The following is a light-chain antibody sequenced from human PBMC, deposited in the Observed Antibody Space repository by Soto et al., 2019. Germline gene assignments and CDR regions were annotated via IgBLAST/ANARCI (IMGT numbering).Light chain of an antibody. J-gene: IGKJ1*01. Sequence: EIKMTQSPSTLSVSISERATLSYRASQSISSNLAWYQQKPGQAPRLLIYGASTRATGIPARFSGSGSWTEVTLTIRSMQAEDALVHYCPQYNYWPRTFGQGTKVDIK. V-gene: IGKV3-15*01. CDR2: GAS. CDR3: PQYNYWPRT. CDR1: QSISSN.